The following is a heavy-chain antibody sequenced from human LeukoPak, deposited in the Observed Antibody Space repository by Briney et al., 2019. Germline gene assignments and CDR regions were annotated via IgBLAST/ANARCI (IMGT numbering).Heavy chain of an antibody. CDR2: IYSGGST. V-gene: IGHV3-53*01. D-gene: IGHD3-22*01. CDR1: GFGVHTFA. Sequence: QPGGSLRLSCAVSGFGVHTFAMSWVRQAPGKGLEWVSVIYSGGSTYYADSVKGRFTISRDNSKNTLYLQMNSLRAEDTAVYYCARGGDYYDSSGYFFLVPDAFDIWGQGTMVTVSS. CDR3: ARGGDYYDSSGYFFLVPDAFDI. J-gene: IGHJ3*02.